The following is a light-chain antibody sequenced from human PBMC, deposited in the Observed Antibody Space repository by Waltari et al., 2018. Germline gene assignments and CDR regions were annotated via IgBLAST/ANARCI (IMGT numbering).Light chain of an antibody. CDR1: NIGRYR. CDR2: YDS. Sequence: SYVLTQPPSVSVAPGETARITCGGDNIGRYRVHWYQQKPGQAPVLGIRYDSDRPSGIPELFSGSNSANTATLTISRVEAGYEANYYCQVWHAAIDPGVFGTGTEVTV. CDR3: QVWHAAIDPGV. J-gene: IGLJ1*01. V-gene: IGLV3-21*04.